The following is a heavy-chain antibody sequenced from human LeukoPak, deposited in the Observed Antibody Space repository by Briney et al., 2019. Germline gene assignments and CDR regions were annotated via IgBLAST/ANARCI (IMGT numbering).Heavy chain of an antibody. Sequence: GGSLRLSCAASGFTFSSYSMNWVRQAPGKGLEWVSSISRSSSYIYYADSVKGRFTISRDNAKNSLYLQMNSLKTEDTAVYYCTTDFYIVVVTAIPVWGQGTLVTVSS. CDR2: ISRSSSYI. CDR1: GFTFSSYS. J-gene: IGHJ4*02. CDR3: TTDFYIVVVTAIPV. V-gene: IGHV3-21*03. D-gene: IGHD2-21*02.